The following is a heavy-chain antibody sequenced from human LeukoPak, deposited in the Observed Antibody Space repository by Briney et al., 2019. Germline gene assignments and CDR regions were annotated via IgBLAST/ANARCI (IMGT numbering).Heavy chain of an antibody. V-gene: IGHV3-21*01. Sequence: PGGSLTLSCAASGFTFSSYSMNWVRQAPGKGLEWVSSISSSSSYIYYADSVKGRFTISRDNAKNSLYLQMNSLRAEDTAVYYCARDGQIYGDYIGEPRSTYWFDPWGQGTLVTVSS. J-gene: IGHJ5*02. D-gene: IGHD4-17*01. CDR1: GFTFSSYS. CDR2: ISSSSSYI. CDR3: ARDGQIYGDYIGEPRSTYWFDP.